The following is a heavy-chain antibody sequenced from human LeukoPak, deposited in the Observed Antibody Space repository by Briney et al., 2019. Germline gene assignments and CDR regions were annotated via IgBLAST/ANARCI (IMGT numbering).Heavy chain of an antibody. D-gene: IGHD1-1*01. J-gene: IGHJ3*02. V-gene: IGHV3-30-3*01. CDR1: GFAFSSYA. CDR2: VSYDGGSK. Sequence: GRSLRLSCAASGFAFSSYAMHWVRQGPGKGLEWVALVSYDGGSKYYADSVKGRFTISRDNTKNSLYLQMNSLRVEDTAVYYCARDPLHWNDGVDDSFDIWGQGTMVTVSS. CDR3: ARDPLHWNDGVDDSFDI.